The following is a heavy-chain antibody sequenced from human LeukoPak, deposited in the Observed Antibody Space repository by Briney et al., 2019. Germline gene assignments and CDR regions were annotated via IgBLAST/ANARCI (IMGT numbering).Heavy chain of an antibody. CDR3: ARDPGSSDAFDI. Sequence: SETLSLTCTVSGGSISSGDYYWSWIRQPPGKGLEWIGRIYTSGSTNYNPSLKSRVTISVDTSKNQFSLKLSSVTAADTAVYYCARDPGSSDAFDIWGQGTMVTVSS. CDR1: GGSISSGDYY. D-gene: IGHD6-6*01. V-gene: IGHV4-61*02. J-gene: IGHJ3*02. CDR2: IYTSGST.